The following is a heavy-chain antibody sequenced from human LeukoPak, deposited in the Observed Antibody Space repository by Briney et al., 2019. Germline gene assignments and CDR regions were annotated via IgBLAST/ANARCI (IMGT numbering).Heavy chain of an antibody. D-gene: IGHD3-10*01. J-gene: IGHJ5*02. CDR2: IRQDGSEK. CDR3: ARGQFSGPFDP. CDR1: GFTFSGYW. V-gene: IGHV3-7*01. Sequence: GGSLRLSCAASGFTFSGYWMSWVRQAPGKGLEWVANIRQDGSEKYHVDSVKGRFTISRDNAKNSLYLQMNSLRAEDTAVYYCARGQFSGPFDPWGQGTLVTVSS.